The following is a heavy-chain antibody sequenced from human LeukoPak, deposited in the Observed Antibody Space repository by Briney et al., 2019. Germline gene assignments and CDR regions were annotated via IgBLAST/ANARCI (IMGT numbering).Heavy chain of an antibody. D-gene: IGHD6-19*01. V-gene: IGHV4-39*01. CDR2: VYYSGYT. CDR3: ARQIVVTSSEDY. CDR1: GGSISSSGYYY. J-gene: IGHJ4*02. Sequence: SETLSLTCTVSGGSISSSGYYYWGWIRQPPGKGLEWIGSVYYSGYTYQSPSLKSRVTISVDTSKNQFSLKLSSVTAADTAVYYCARQIVVTSSEDYGGQGTLVTVSS.